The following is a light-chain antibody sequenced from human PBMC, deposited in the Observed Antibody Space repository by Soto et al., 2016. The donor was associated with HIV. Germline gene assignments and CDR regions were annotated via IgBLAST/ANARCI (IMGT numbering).Light chain of an antibody. V-gene: IGKV1-39*01. J-gene: IGKJ1*01. CDR2: AAS. Sequence: DIQMTQSPSSLSASVGDRVTITCRASQGINSYLNWYQQKPGKAPKLLIYAASSLQSGVPSRFSGSGSGTDFTLTISSLQPEDFATYYCQQSYSTLWTFGQGTKVEIK. CDR3: QQSYSTLWT. CDR1: QGINSY.